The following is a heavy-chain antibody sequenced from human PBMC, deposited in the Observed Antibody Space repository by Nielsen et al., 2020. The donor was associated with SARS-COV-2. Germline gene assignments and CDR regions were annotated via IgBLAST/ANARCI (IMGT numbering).Heavy chain of an antibody. CDR1: GGSFSGYY. D-gene: IGHD2-21*02. CDR2: INHSGST. V-gene: IGHV4-34*01. Sequence: SETLSLTSAVYGGSFSGYYWSWIRQPPGKGLEWIGEINHSGSTNYNPSLKSRVTISVDTSKDQFSLKLSSVTAADTAVYYCARGMGSRVTGYFQHWGQGTLVTVSS. J-gene: IGHJ1*01. CDR3: ARGMGSRVTGYFQH.